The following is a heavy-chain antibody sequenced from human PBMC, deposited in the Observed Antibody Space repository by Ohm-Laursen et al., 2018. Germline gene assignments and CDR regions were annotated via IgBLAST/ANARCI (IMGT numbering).Heavy chain of an antibody. CDR1: GGSFSGYY. Sequence: SDTLSLTCAVYGGSFSGYYWTWIRQPPGKGLEWIGEINHSGSTNYSPSLKSRVTISVDTSKNQFSLKLSSVTAADTAVYYCARMNPYLSYGFDYWGQGTLVTVSS. CDR3: ARMNPYLSYGFDY. V-gene: IGHV4-34*01. CDR2: INHSGST. J-gene: IGHJ4*02. D-gene: IGHD5-18*01.